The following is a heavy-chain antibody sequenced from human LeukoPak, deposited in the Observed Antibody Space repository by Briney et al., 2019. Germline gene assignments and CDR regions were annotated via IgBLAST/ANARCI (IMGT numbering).Heavy chain of an antibody. J-gene: IGHJ4*02. CDR2: IKSKSNGGTT. CDR1: RFTFSAAW. V-gene: IGHV3-15*01. D-gene: IGHD4/OR15-4a*01. Sequence: GGSLRLSCAASRFTFSAAWMNWVRQAPGKGLEWVGRIKSKSNGGTTDFAAPVRDRSTISRDDSKNTLNLQMDSLRTEDTAVYYCVADLPGTNSPYFDYWGQGTLVTVSS. CDR3: VADLPGTNSPYFDY.